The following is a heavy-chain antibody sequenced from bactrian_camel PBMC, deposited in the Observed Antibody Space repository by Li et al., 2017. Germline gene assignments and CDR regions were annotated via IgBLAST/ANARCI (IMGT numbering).Heavy chain of an antibody. CDR1: GFTFSSDF. CDR2: INGGGART. Sequence: QLVESGGGLVQPGGSLRLSCTASGFTFSSDFMTWVRQAPGKGLEWVSFINGGGARTYYVDSVKGRFTISRDNAKNTLYLQFNSLKTEDTAMYYCARTGITWYEYYYWGQGTQVTVS. CDR3: ARTGITWYEYYY. V-gene: IGHV3S25*01. J-gene: IGHJ4*01. D-gene: IGHD6*01.